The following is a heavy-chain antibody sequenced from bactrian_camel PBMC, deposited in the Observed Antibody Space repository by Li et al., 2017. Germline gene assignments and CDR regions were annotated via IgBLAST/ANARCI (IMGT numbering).Heavy chain of an antibody. CDR1: GYSTAGSYC. D-gene: IGHD2*01. CDR2: VNGPGTYA. J-gene: IGHJ4*01. Sequence: VQLVESGGGSVQAGGSLRLSCKVSGYSTAGSYCMGWFRQAPGKELEWVSGVNGPGTYAHYAESMKERFTASRDNPKNTLYLQMNSLKFEDTAMYYCAAGLAWWDGGSCVGLETREYKYWGQGTQVTVS. V-gene: IGHV3S6*01. CDR3: AAGLAWWDGGSCVGLETREYKY.